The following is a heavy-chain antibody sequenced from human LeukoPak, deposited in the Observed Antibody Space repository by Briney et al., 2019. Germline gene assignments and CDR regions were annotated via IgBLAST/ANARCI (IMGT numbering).Heavy chain of an antibody. J-gene: IGHJ4*02. Sequence: ASVKVSCKASGYTFSNYGISWVRQAPGQGLEWMGWISAYSGNTNYAQKVQGRVTMTTDTSTRTAYMVLRSLRSDDTAVYYCAILTMVRGVIITWSFDYWGQGTLVTVSS. CDR2: ISAYSGNT. CDR3: AILTMVRGVIITWSFDY. CDR1: GYTFSNYG. D-gene: IGHD3-10*01. V-gene: IGHV1-18*01.